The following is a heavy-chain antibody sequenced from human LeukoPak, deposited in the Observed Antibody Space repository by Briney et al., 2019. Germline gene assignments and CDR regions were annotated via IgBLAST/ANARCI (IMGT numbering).Heavy chain of an antibody. V-gene: IGHV3-30*04. J-gene: IGHJ6*03. D-gene: IGHD6-19*01. CDR2: ISYDGSNK. CDR1: GFTFSNYA. CDR3: ARDSGSRWYVYCCYMDV. Sequence: PGGSLRLSCAASGFTFSNYAMHWVRQAPGKGLEWVAIISYDGSNKYYADSVKGRFTISRDNSKNMLYLQMNSLRAEDTAVYYCARDSGSRWYVYCCYMDVWGKGTRVTVSS.